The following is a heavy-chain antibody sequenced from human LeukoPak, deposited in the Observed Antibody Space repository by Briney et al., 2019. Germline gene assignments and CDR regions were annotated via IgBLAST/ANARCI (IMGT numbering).Heavy chain of an antibody. CDR2: ISGSGGST. D-gene: IGHD6-19*01. Sequence: QPGGSLRLSCAASGFTFSSYAMSWVRQAPGKGLEWVSAISGSGGSTYYADSVKGRFTISRDNSKNTLYLQMNSLRAEDTAVYYCAKVLRGPSIYSSGFDYWGQGTLVTVSS. V-gene: IGHV3-23*01. J-gene: IGHJ4*02. CDR3: AKVLRGPSIYSSGFDY. CDR1: GFTFSSYA.